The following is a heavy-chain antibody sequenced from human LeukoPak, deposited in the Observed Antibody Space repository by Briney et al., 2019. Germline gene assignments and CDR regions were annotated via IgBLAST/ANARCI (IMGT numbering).Heavy chain of an antibody. CDR2: ISSSGSTI. Sequence: PGGSLRLSCAASGFTFSDYYMSWIRQAPGKGLEWVSYISSSGSTIYYADSAKGRFTISRDDAKNSLYLQMNSLRAEDTAVYYCAKSPCSSTSCYDFQHWGQGTLVTVSS. CDR1: GFTFSDYY. CDR3: AKSPCSSTSCYDFQH. V-gene: IGHV3-11*01. J-gene: IGHJ1*01. D-gene: IGHD2-2*01.